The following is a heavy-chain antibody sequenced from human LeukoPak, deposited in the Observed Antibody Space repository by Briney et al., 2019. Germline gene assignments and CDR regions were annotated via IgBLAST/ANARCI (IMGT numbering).Heavy chain of an antibody. CDR2: INHSGST. CDR3: ARTAGGYEESGYMDV. J-gene: IGHJ6*02. CDR1: GFTFSNYA. D-gene: IGHD5-12*01. Sequence: GSLRLSCAASGFTFSNYAMNWVRQTPGKGLEWIGEINHSGSTNYNPSLKSRVTISVDTSKNQFSLKLSSVTAADTAVYYCARTAGGYEESGYMDVWGQGTTVTVSS. V-gene: IGHV4-34*01.